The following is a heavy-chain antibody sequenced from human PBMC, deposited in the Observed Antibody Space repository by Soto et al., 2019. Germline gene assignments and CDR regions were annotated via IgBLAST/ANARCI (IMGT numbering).Heavy chain of an antibody. CDR1: GFTFSSYA. D-gene: IGHD3-16*02. V-gene: IGHV3-21*01. CDR3: ATDTFGGVIARAFDI. CDR2: ISSSSSYI. Sequence: EVQLLESGGGLVQPGGSLRLSCAASGFTFSSYAMSWVRQAPGKGLEWVSAISSSSSYIYYADSVKGRFTISRDNAKNSLYMQMNSLRAEYTAVYYCATDTFGGVIARAFDIWGQGTMVTVSS. J-gene: IGHJ3*02.